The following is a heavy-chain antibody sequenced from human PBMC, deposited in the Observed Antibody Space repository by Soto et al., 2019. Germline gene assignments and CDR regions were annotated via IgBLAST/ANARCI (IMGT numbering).Heavy chain of an antibody. CDR3: ARAYSSSWYYLDY. CDR1: GGSISTYY. CDR2: IYYSGST. D-gene: IGHD6-13*01. V-gene: IGHV4-59*01. Sequence: QVQLQESGPGLVKPSETLSLTCTVSGGSISTYYWSWIRQPPGKGLEWIGYIYYSGSTNYNPSLKSRVTTSVDTSKNQFSLNLSSVTAADTAVYYCARAYSSSWYYLDYWGQGTLVTVSS. J-gene: IGHJ4*02.